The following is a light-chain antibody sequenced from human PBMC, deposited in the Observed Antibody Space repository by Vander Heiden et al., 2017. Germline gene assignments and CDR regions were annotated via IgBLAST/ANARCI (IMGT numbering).Light chain of an antibody. CDR1: QSISSW. CDR3: QQENSSSAT. Sequence: DIHMTQSPSPLSASVGDRVTITCRASQSISSWLAWYQQKPGKAPKLLIYDASSLESGVPSRFSGSGSGTEFTLTISSLQPDDFATYYCQQENSSSATFGQGTKVXIK. CDR2: DAS. J-gene: IGKJ1*01. V-gene: IGKV1-5*01.